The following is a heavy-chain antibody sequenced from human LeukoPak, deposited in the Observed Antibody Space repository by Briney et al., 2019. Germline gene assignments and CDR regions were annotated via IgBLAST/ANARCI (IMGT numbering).Heavy chain of an antibody. V-gene: IGHV5-10-1*01. CDR3: ARHSEQLAKYYFDY. J-gene: IGHJ4*02. Sequence: GESLRISCKGSGYSFTSYSITWVRQMPGKGLEWMGKIDPTDSYTNYSPSFQGHVTISSDKSISTAYLQWSSLKASDTAMYYCARHSEQLAKYYFDYWGQGTLVTASS. CDR2: IDPTDSYT. D-gene: IGHD6-13*01. CDR1: GYSFTSYS.